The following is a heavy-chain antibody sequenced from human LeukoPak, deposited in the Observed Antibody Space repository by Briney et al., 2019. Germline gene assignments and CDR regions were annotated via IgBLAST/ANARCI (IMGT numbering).Heavy chain of an antibody. CDR2: IYYSGNT. CDR1: SFSSHD. Sequence: SFSSHDMNWIRQPPGKGLEWIGSIYYSGNTYYNASLKSQVSISIDTSKNQFSLRLTSVTAADTAVYYCARQTGSGLFILPGGQGTLVTVSS. CDR3: ARQTGSGLFILP. D-gene: IGHD3/OR15-3a*01. V-gene: IGHV4-39*01. J-gene: IGHJ4*02.